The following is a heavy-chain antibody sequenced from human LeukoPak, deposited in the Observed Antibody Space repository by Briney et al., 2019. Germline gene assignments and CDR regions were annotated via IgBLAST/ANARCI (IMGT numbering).Heavy chain of an antibody. CDR3: ARRYCSGGSCYSFRGNWFDP. J-gene: IGHJ5*02. Sequence: GGSLRLSCAASGFTFSSYGMHWVRQAPGKGLEWVAVIWYDGSNKYYADSVKGRFTISRDNSKNTLYLQMNSLRAEDTAVYYCARRYCSGGSCYSFRGNWFDPWGQGTLVTVSS. D-gene: IGHD2-15*01. CDR1: GFTFSSYG. CDR2: IWYDGSNK. V-gene: IGHV3-33*01.